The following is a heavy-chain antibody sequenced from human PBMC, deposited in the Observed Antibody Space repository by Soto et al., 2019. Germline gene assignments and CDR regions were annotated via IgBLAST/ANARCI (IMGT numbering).Heavy chain of an antibody. CDR1: GGTFSRYS. CDR2: IIPIFGIA. Sequence: QVQLVQSGAEVKKPGSSVKGSCKASGGTFSRYSITWVRQAPGHGLEWIGRIIPIFGIASYAQKFQGRVTITADESTSTADMELSSPRSDDTAVYYCAREDRDRESGLVPAAIDGMDVWGQWTTVTVSS. CDR3: AREDRDRESGLVPAAIDGMDV. D-gene: IGHD2-2*01. V-gene: IGHV1-69*08. J-gene: IGHJ6*02.